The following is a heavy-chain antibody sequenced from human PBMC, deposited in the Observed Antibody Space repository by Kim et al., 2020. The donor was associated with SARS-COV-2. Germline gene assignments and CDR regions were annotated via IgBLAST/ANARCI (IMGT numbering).Heavy chain of an antibody. CDR1: GGSISSYY. V-gene: IGHV4-59*08. D-gene: IGHD2-15*01. CDR2: IYYSGST. J-gene: IGHJ4*01. CDR3: ARRVKNGSGGSCWYYFDY. Sequence: SETLSLTCTVSGGSISSYYWSWIRQPPGKGLEWIGYIYYSGSTNYNPSLKSRVTISVDTSKNQFSLKLSSVTAADPAVYYCARRVKNGSGGSCWYYFDY.